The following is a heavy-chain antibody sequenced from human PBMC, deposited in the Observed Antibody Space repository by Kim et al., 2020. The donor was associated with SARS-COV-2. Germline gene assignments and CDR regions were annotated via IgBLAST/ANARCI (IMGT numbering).Heavy chain of an antibody. Sequence: ASVKVSCKASGYTFTSYYMHWVRQAPGQGLEWMGIINPSGGSTSYAQKFQGRVTMTRDTSTSTVYMELSSLRSEDTAVYYCARDFVGASMSRIPAAIEDYWGQGTLVTVSS. V-gene: IGHV1-46*01. CDR1: GYTFTSYY. CDR2: INPSGGST. D-gene: IGHD2-2*01. CDR3: ARDFVGASMSRIPAAIEDY. J-gene: IGHJ4*02.